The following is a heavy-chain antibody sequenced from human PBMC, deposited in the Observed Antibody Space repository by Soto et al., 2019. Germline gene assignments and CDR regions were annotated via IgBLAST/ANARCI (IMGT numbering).Heavy chain of an antibody. CDR2: ISYDGSNK. V-gene: IGHV3-30*18. CDR3: AKSMSVPAAGPNWFDP. J-gene: IGHJ5*02. Sequence: QVQLVESGGGVVQPGRSLRLSCAASGFTFSSYGMHWVRQAPGKGLEWVAVISYDGSNKDYADSVKGRFTISRDNSKNTLYLQMNSLRAEDTAVYYCAKSMSVPAAGPNWFDPWGQGTLVTVSS. CDR1: GFTFSSYG. D-gene: IGHD2-2*01.